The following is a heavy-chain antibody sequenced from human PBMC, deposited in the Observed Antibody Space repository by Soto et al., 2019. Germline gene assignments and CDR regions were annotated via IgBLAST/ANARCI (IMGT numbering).Heavy chain of an antibody. J-gene: IGHJ4*02. CDR1: GFTFSSSW. V-gene: IGHV3-74*01. CDR2: INSDGSSI. Sequence: EVQLVESGGGLVQPGGSLRLSCAASGFTFSSSWMHWVRQAPGKGLVWVSRINSDGSSIRYVDSVKGRFTISRDDSKNTLYLQMNSLKTEDTAVYYCTTYGDLGGYWGQGTLVTVSS. D-gene: IGHD4-17*01. CDR3: TTYGDLGGY.